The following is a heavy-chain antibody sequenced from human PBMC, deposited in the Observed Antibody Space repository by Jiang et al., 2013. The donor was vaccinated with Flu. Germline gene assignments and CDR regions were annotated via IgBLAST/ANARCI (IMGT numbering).Heavy chain of an antibody. V-gene: IGHV4-59*01. CDR3: ARSSGSYYYLDH. Sequence: GSGLVKPSETLSLTCSVSGGSISSYYWSWIRQPPGEGLEWIGYIYNIGSTNYNPSLKSRVTISVDASKNQFSLKLSSVTAADTAVYYCARSSGSYYYLDHWGQGNPGHRLL. D-gene: IGHD3-10*01. J-gene: IGHJ4*02. CDR1: GGSISSYY. CDR2: IYNIGST.